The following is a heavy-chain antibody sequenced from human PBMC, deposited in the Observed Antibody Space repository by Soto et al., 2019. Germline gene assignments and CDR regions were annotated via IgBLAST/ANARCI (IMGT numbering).Heavy chain of an antibody. D-gene: IGHD1-20*01. Sequence: GGSLRLSCAASGFTFSDYYMSWIRQAPGKGLEWVSYISSSSSYTNYADSVKGRFTISRDNAKNSLYLQMSSLRAEDTAVYYCARDWSRRKVSQKRLSGMDVWGQGTTVTVSS. V-gene: IGHV3-11*06. CDR1: GFTFSDYY. J-gene: IGHJ6*02. CDR2: ISSSSSYT. CDR3: ARDWSRRKVSQKRLSGMDV.